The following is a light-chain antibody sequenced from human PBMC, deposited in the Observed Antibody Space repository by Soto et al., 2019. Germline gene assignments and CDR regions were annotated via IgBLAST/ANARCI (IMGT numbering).Light chain of an antibody. J-gene: IGLJ2*01. CDR3: MLYMGGGLVV. Sequence: QTMVTQVPSFSVSPGGTVTLTCGLTSGSVSTTYYPSWYQQTPGQAPRTLIYSTNIRSSGVPDRFSGSILGNKAALTITGAQADDESDYHCMLYMGGGLVVFGGGTKLTVL. V-gene: IGLV8-61*01. CDR2: STN. CDR1: SGSVSTTYY.